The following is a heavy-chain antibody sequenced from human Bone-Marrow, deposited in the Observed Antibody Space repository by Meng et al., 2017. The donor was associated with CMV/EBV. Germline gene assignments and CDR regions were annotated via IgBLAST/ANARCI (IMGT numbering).Heavy chain of an antibody. Sequence: ASVKVSCKASGYTFTSYGISWVRQAPGQGLEWMGWISAYNGNTNYAQKLQGRVTMTTDTSTSTAYMELRSLRSDDTAVYYCARDLGYQGYSDNSGYYYVDAFDMWGQGTMVTVSS. J-gene: IGHJ3*02. V-gene: IGHV1-18*01. CDR3: ARDLGYQGYSDNSGYYYVDAFDM. CDR1: GYTFTSYG. CDR2: ISAYNGNT. D-gene: IGHD3-22*01.